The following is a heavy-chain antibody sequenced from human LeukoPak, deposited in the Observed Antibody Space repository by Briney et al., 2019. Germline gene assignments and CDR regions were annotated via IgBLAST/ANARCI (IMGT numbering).Heavy chain of an antibody. V-gene: IGHV3-30*02. Sequence: GGSLRLSCAASGFTFSSYGMHWVRQAPGKGLEWVAFIRYDGSNKYYADSVKGRFTISRDSSKNTLYLQMNSLRAEDTAVYYCAKTASYSSSSDYWGQGTLVTVSS. J-gene: IGHJ4*02. D-gene: IGHD6-13*01. CDR1: GFTFSSYG. CDR3: AKTASYSSSSDY. CDR2: IRYDGSNK.